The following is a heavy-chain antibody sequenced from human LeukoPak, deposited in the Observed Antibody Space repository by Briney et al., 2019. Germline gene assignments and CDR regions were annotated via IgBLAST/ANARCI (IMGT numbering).Heavy chain of an antibody. V-gene: IGHV3-53*01. J-gene: IGHJ4*02. CDR2: IYGGGNT. CDR3: AISLSKNNWNDGY. CDR1: GFTVSNHY. D-gene: IGHD1-20*01. Sequence: GGSLRLSCAASGFTVSNHYMTWDRQAPGKGLEWVTVIYGGGNTYYADSVKGRFTISRDYSNNTLFLQMNSLRAEDTAVYYCAISLSKNNWNDGYWGQGTLVTVSS.